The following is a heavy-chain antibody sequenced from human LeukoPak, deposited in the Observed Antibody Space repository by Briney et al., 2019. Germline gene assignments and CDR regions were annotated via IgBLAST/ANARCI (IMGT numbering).Heavy chain of an antibody. CDR2: MNPNSGNT. J-gene: IGHJ6*03. V-gene: IGHV1-8*03. CDR1: GYTFTSYD. CDR3: ARVVGPYYYYMDV. Sequence: ASVKVSCKVSGYTFTSYDINWVRQATGQGLEWMGWMNPNSGNTGYAQRFQGRVTITRNTSISTAYMELRSLRSDDTAVYYCARVVGPYYYYMDVWGKGTTVTISS.